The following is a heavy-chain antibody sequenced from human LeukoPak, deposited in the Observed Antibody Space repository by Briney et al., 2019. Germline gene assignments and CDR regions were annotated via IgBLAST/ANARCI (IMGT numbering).Heavy chain of an antibody. V-gene: IGHV1-2*06. J-gene: IGHJ4*02. Sequence: ASVKVSCKASGYTFTGYYMHWVRQAPGQGLEWMGRINPNSGGTNYAQKFQGRVTMTRDTSISTAYMELSRLRSDDTAVYYCARGREYYNSSGYQDYWGQGTLVTVSS. CDR1: GYTFTGYY. CDR3: ARGREYYNSSGYQDY. CDR2: INPNSGGT. D-gene: IGHD3-22*01.